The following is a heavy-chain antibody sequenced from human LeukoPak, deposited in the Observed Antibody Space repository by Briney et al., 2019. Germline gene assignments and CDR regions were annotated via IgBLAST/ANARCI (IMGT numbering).Heavy chain of an antibody. CDR1: GGSISSYY. V-gene: IGHV4-59*01. CDR3: ATRRRKGNDY. Sequence: SETLSLTCTVSGGSISSYYWSWIRQPPGKGLEWTGYIYYSGSTNYNPSLKSRVTISVDTSKNQFSLKLSSVTAADTAVYYCATRRRKGNDYWGQGTLVTVSS. J-gene: IGHJ4*02. D-gene: IGHD1-14*01. CDR2: IYYSGST.